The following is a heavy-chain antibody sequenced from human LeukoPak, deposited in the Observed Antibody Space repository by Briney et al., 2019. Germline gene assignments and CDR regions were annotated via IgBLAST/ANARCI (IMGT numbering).Heavy chain of an antibody. D-gene: IGHD3-10*01. V-gene: IGHV4-59*01. CDR1: GGSISSYY. J-gene: IGHJ4*02. Sequence: SETLSLTCTVSGGSISSYYWSWIRQPPGKGLEWIGYIYYSGSTNYNPFLKSRVTISVDTSKNQFSLKLSSVTAADTAVYYCARTYYCGSGGETGFDYWGQGTLVTVSS. CDR3: ARTYYCGSGGETGFDY. CDR2: IYYSGST.